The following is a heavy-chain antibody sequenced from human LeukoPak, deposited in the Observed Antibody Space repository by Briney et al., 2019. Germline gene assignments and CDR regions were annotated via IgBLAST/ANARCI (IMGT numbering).Heavy chain of an antibody. CDR2: IIPILGIA. CDR1: GGTFSSYA. CDR3: ARAGQKGFDP. D-gene: IGHD3-10*01. V-gene: IGHV1-69*10. Sequence: GASVKVSCKASGGTFSSYAISWVRQAPGQGLEWMGGIIPILGIANYAQKFQGRVTITADKSTSTAYMELSSLRSEDTAVYYCARAGQKGFDPWGQGTLVTVSS. J-gene: IGHJ5*02.